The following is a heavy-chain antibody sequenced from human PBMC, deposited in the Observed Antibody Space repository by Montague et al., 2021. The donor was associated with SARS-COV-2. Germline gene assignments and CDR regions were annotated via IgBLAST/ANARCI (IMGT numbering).Heavy chain of an antibody. CDR1: GGSISSSNW. CDR2: IYHSGST. J-gene: IGHJ4*02. CDR3: ARKVLWVTMIVVVTYFDY. D-gene: IGHD3-22*01. V-gene: IGHV4-4*02. Sequence: SETLSLTCAVSGGSISSSNWWSWVRQPPGKGLELGGEIYHSGSTNYNPFLKSLVTISVDKSKNQFSLMLSSVTAADTAVYYCARKVLWVTMIVVVTYFDYWGQGTLVTVSS.